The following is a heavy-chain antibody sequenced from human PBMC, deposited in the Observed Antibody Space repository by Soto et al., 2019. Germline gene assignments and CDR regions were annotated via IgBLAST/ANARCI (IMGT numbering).Heavy chain of an antibody. CDR1: GFSLSSSGMG. CDR2: ISWDGDK. CDR3: AHRPSDYIWVSYPT. Sequence: QITLKESGPTLVKPTQTLTLTCTFSGFSLSSSGMGVAWIRQPPGKALEWLALISWDGDKYYSPSLKNRLSISKDTSENLVVLTLTNVDPVDTGTYFCAHRPSDYIWVSYPTWGQGTLVTVSS. J-gene: IGHJ5*02. D-gene: IGHD3-16*01. V-gene: IGHV2-5*02.